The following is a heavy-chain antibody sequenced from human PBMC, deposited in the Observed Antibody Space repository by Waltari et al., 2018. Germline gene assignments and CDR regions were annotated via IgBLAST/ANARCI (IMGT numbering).Heavy chain of an antibody. CDR3: ARVGYGDLYDAFDI. CDR2: IYYSGST. Sequence: QVQLQESGPGLVKPSETLSLTCTVSDGSISSHYWSWIRQPPGKGLEWIGYIYYSGSTNYNPSLKSRVTISVDTSKNQFSLKLSSVTAADTAVYYCARVGYGDLYDAFDIWGQGTMVTVSS. D-gene: IGHD4-17*01. J-gene: IGHJ3*02. CDR1: DGSISSHY. V-gene: IGHV4-59*11.